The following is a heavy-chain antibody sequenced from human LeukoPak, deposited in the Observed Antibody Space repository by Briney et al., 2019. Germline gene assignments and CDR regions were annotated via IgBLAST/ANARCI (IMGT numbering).Heavy chain of an antibody. Sequence: PSETLSLTCAVYGGSFSGYYWSWIRQPPGKGLEWIGEINHSGSTNYNPSLKSRVTIAVDKSKNQFSLKLSSVTAADAAVYYCARASHDYGDYSHFDYWGQGTLVTVSS. CDR3: ARASHDYGDYSHFDY. J-gene: IGHJ4*02. V-gene: IGHV4-34*01. D-gene: IGHD4-17*01. CDR2: INHSGST. CDR1: GGSFSGYY.